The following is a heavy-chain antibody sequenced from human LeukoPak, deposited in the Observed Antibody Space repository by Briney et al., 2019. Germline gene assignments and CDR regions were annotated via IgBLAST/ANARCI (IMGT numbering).Heavy chain of an antibody. CDR1: GFTFSSYA. V-gene: IGHV3-23*01. J-gene: IGHJ4*02. CDR3: ARLESVYYFDY. Sequence: PGGSLRLSCVASGFTFSSYAMSWVRQAPGKGVEWVSAISGSGGSTYYADSVKGRFTISRDNSKNTLYLQMNSLRAEDTAVYYCARLESVYYFDYWGQGTLVTVSS. D-gene: IGHD3-3*01. CDR2: ISGSGGST.